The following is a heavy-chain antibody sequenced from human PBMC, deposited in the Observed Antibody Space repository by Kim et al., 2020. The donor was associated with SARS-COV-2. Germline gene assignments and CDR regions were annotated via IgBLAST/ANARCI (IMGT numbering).Heavy chain of an antibody. CDR2: ISGSGGST. Sequence: GGSLRLSCAASGFTFSSYAMSWVRQAPGKGLEWVSAISGSGGSTYYADSVKGRFTISRDNSKNTLYLQMNSLRAEDTAVYYCAKDLYCSSTSCYPDDYWGQGTLVTVSS. CDR1: GFTFSSYA. D-gene: IGHD2-2*01. J-gene: IGHJ4*02. V-gene: IGHV3-23*01. CDR3: AKDLYCSSTSCYPDDY.